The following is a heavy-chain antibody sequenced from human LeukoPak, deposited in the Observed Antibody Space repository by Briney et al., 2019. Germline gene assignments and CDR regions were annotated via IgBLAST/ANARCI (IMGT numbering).Heavy chain of an antibody. CDR2: IYTSGST. CDR3: ARSRITLIVGRRGPTDYYYRDV. V-gene: IGHV4-61*02. D-gene: IGHD3-22*01. J-gene: IGHJ6*03. Sequence: SQTLSLTCTVSGNSISSGDYYWSWIRQPAGKGLEWIGRIYTSGSTTYNPSLKSRVTISGDTSENQFSLKLSSVTAADTAVYYCARSRITLIVGRRGPTDYYYRDVWGKGTTVTVSS. CDR1: GNSISSGDYY.